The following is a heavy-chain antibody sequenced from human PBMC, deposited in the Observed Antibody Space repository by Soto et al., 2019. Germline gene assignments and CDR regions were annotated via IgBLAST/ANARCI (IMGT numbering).Heavy chain of an antibody. Sequence: GESLKISCKGSGYSFTSYWIGWVRQMPGKGLEWMGIIYPGDSDTRYRPSFQGQVTISADKSISTAYLQWSSLKASDTAMYYCARGARDGYNSLYYFDYWGQGTLVTVSS. D-gene: IGHD5-12*01. J-gene: IGHJ4*02. CDR3: ARGARDGYNSLYYFDY. CDR2: IYPGDSDT. V-gene: IGHV5-51*01. CDR1: GYSFTSYW.